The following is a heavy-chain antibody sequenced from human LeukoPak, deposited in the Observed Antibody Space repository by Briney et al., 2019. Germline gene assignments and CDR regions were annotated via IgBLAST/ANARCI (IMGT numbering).Heavy chain of an antibody. Sequence: ASVKVSCKASGGTFSSYAISWVRQAPGQGLEWMGRIIPIFGTANYAQKFQGRVTITADKSTSTAYMELSSLRSEDTAVYYCASWGCDFWSGYGGFDPWGQGTLVTVSS. D-gene: IGHD3-3*01. CDR3: ASWGCDFWSGYGGFDP. CDR1: GGTFSSYA. CDR2: IIPIFGTA. J-gene: IGHJ5*02. V-gene: IGHV1-69*06.